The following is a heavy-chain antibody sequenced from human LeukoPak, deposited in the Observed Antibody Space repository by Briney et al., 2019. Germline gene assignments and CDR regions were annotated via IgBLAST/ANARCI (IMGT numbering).Heavy chain of an antibody. Sequence: SETLSLTCTISGGSISNYHWNWIRQAPGKGLEWIGYIYYNGNSNQNPSLKRRVSMSVDTSKNQFSLRLNTVTAADTAVYFCARDGGFYAFDIWGQGTVVTVSS. CDR2: IYYNGNS. V-gene: IGHV4-59*01. J-gene: IGHJ3*02. D-gene: IGHD3-3*01. CDR1: GGSISNYH. CDR3: ARDGGFYAFDI.